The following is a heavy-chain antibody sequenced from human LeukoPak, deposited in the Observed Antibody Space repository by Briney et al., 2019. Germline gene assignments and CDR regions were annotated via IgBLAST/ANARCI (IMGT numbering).Heavy chain of an antibody. CDR1: GGSISSGGYY. Sequence: PSETLSLTCTVSGGSISSGGYYWSWIRQHPGKGLEWIGYIYYSGSTYYNPSLKSRVTISVDTSKNQFSLKLSSVTAADTAVYYCAREITGIFDYWGQGTLVTVSS. CDR2: IYYSGST. CDR3: AREITGIFDY. J-gene: IGHJ4*02. V-gene: IGHV4-31*03. D-gene: IGHD1-20*01.